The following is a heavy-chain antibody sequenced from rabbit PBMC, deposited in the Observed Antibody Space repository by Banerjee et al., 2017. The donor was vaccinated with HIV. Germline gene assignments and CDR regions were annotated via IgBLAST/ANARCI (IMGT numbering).Heavy chain of an antibody. CDR1: GFSFSSSYW. V-gene: IGHV1S45*01. CDR2: IDTSSGST. CDR3: ASDKRGPRFGL. Sequence: QQQLVESGGDLVQPEGSLTLTCTASGFSFSSSYWICWVRQAPGKGLEWIGCIDTSSGSTYYASWAKGRFSISKTSSTTVTLQMTSLTAADTATYFCASDKRGPRFGLWGPGTLVTVS. J-gene: IGHJ6*01. D-gene: IGHD3-1*01.